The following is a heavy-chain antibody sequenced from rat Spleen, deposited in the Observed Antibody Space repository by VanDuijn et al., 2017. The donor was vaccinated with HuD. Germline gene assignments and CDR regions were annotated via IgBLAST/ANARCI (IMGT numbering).Heavy chain of an antibody. J-gene: IGHJ2*01. D-gene: IGHD1-12*01. CDR1: GNSIANGYR. Sequence: EVQLQESGPGLVKPSQSLSLTCSVTGNSIANGYRWNWIRRFPGSKLEWMGYINSAGTTNYNPSLKSRISITRDTSKNQFFLQVNSVSSEDTATYYCARYRDSYGHVGIFDYWGLGVMVTVSS. V-gene: IGHV3-3*01. CDR2: INSAGTT. CDR3: ARYRDSYGHVGIFDY.